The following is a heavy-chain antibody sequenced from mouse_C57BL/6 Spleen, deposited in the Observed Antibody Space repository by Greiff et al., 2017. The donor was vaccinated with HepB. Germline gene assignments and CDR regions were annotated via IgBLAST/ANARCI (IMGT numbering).Heavy chain of an antibody. V-gene: IGHV1-52*01. Sequence: VQLQQPGAELVRPGSSVKLSCKASGYTFTSYWLHWVKQRPIQGLEWIGNIDPSDSETHYNQKFKNKAKLTVDKSSSTAYIQLSSLTSEDSAVYYCARLGRLDFDYWGQGTTLTVSS. CDR1: GYTFTSYW. CDR2: IDPSDSET. CDR3: ARLGRLDFDY. J-gene: IGHJ2*01.